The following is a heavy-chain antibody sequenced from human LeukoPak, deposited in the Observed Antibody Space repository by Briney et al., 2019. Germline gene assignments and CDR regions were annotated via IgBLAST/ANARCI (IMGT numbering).Heavy chain of an antibody. D-gene: IGHD3-22*01. Sequence: ASVKVSCKASGYTFTSYGISWVRQAPGQGLEWMGWISAYNGNTNYAQKPQGRVTMTTDTSTSTAYMELRSLRSDDTAVYYCARDTMIVEHLDYWGQGTLVTVSS. CDR1: GYTFTSYG. J-gene: IGHJ4*02. CDR2: ISAYNGNT. CDR3: ARDTMIVEHLDY. V-gene: IGHV1-18*01.